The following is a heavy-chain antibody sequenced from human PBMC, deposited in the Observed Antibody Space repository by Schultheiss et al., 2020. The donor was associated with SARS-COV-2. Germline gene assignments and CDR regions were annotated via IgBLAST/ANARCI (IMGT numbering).Heavy chain of an antibody. CDR3: AKALLDYEIDY. V-gene: IGHV3-30*18. D-gene: IGHD3/OR15-3a*01. Sequence: GGSLRLSCAASGFTFSSYGMHWVRQAPGKGLEWVAVISYDGSNKYYADSVKGRFTISRDNSKNTLYLQMNSLRAEDTAVYYCAKALLDYEIDYWGQGTLVTVSS. CDR2: ISYDGSNK. J-gene: IGHJ4*02. CDR1: GFTFSSYG.